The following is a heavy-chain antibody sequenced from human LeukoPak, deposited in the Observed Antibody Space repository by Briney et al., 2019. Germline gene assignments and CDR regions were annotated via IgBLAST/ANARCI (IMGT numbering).Heavy chain of an antibody. CDR3: ARWSPRGYYYDSSGPLGDY. CDR1: GFTFSSYS. CDR2: ISSSSSYI. Sequence: GGSLRLSCAASGFTFSSYSMNWVRQAPGKGLEWVSSISSSSSYIYYADSVKGRFTISRDNAKNSLYLQMNSLRAEDTAVYYCARWSPRGYYYDSSGPLGDYWGQGTLATVSS. V-gene: IGHV3-21*01. J-gene: IGHJ4*02. D-gene: IGHD3-22*01.